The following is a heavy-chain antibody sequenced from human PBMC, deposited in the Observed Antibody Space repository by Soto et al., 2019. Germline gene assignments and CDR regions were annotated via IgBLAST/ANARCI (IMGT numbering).Heavy chain of an antibody. Sequence: QVQLQESGPGLVKPSQTLSLTCTVSGGSISSGGYYWSWIRQHPGKGLEWIGYIYYSGSTYYNPSLKSRVTISVDTSKNQLSLKLSSVIAADTAVYYCARVEEDTAMALDYWGQGTRVTVSS. CDR2: IYYSGST. CDR3: ARVEEDTAMALDY. CDR1: GGSISSGGYY. J-gene: IGHJ4*02. D-gene: IGHD5-18*01. V-gene: IGHV4-31*03.